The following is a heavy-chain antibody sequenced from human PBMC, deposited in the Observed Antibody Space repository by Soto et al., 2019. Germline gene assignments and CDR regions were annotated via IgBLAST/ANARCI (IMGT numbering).Heavy chain of an antibody. CDR3: ARFGLWYCSSTRCFSYYYYGMDV. J-gene: IGHJ6*02. CDR1: GGTFSSYA. D-gene: IGHD2-2*01. Sequence: SSVKVSCKASGGTFSSYAISWVRQAPGQGLEWMGGIIPIFGTANYAQKFQGRVTITADKSTIAAYMELSSLRSEDTAVYYCARFGLWYCSSTRCFSYYYYGMDVWGQGTTVTVSS. V-gene: IGHV1-69*06. CDR2: IIPIFGTA.